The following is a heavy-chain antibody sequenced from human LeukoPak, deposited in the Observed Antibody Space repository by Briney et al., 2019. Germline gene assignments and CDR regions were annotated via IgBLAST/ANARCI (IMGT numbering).Heavy chain of an antibody. J-gene: IGHJ5*02. CDR3: ARLLGSNWFDP. V-gene: IGHV3-53*01. CDR2: IYSGGNT. D-gene: IGHD2/OR15-2a*01. CDR1: GFTVNGNY. Sequence: PGGSLRLSCAASGFTVNGNYMSWVRQAPGKGLEWVSLIYSGGNTYYAASVKGRFTISRDNSKSTLYLQMNSLRAEDTAVYYCARLLGSNWFDPWGQGTLVTVSS.